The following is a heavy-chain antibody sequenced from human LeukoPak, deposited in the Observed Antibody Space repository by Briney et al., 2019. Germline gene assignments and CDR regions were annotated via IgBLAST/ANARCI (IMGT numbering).Heavy chain of an antibody. CDR1: GYTFTKYG. J-gene: IGHJ4*02. D-gene: IGHD3-22*01. Sequence: GASVKVSFKASGYTFTKYGVSWVRQAPGQGLEWMGWISAYSDNTDYAPKFQGRITVTKDPSTDTAYMELRSLRPDDAAVYYCVKEGCDRGGYYGHWGQGALVTVSS. CDR3: VKEGCDRGGYYGH. CDR2: ISAYSDNT. V-gene: IGHV1-18*01.